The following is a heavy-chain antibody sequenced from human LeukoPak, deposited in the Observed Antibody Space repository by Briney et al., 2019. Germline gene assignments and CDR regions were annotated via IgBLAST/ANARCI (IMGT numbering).Heavy chain of an antibody. V-gene: IGHV3-30*02. CDR2: IRYDGSNK. D-gene: IGHD3-16*02. J-gene: IGHJ1*01. Sequence: GGSLRLSCAASGFTFSSYGMHWVRQAPGKGLEWVAFIRYDGSNKYYADSVKGRFTISRDNSKNTLYLQMNSLRAEDTAVYYCAKDSIGKVPAGGGAWYYDYVWGSYRFSPDFQHWGQGTLVTVSS. CDR1: GFTFSSYG. CDR3: AKDSIGKVPAGGGAWYYDYVWGSYRFSPDFQH.